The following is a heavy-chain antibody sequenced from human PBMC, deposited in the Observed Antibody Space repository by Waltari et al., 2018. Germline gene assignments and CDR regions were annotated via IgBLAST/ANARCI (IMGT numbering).Heavy chain of an antibody. CDR1: GGSISSYY. J-gene: IGHJ6*03. Sequence: QVQLQESGPGLVKPSETLSLTCTVSGGSISSYYWSWIRQPPGKGLEWIGYIYYSGSTNYNPSLKSRVTIAVDTSKNQFSRKLSSVTAADTAVYYCARVAVEMATTLTIGYYYYYYYMDVWGKGTTVTISS. V-gene: IGHV4-59*01. CDR2: IYYSGST. D-gene: IGHD5-12*01. CDR3: ARVAVEMATTLTIGYYYYYYYMDV.